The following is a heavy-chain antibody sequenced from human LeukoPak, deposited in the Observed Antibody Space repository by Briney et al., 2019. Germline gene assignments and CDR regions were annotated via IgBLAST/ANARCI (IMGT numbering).Heavy chain of an antibody. CDR1: GYSFTTYG. V-gene: IGHV1-18*01. Sequence: ASVKVSCKASGYSFTTYGISWVRQAPGQGLERMGWISTYNGNTNYAQKVQGRVTITTDTSTSTAYMELRRLRSDDTAVYYCARDTNYFTSSVDYWGQGTLVTVSS. CDR3: ARDTNYFTSSVDY. CDR2: ISTYNGNT. D-gene: IGHD2-2*01. J-gene: IGHJ4*02.